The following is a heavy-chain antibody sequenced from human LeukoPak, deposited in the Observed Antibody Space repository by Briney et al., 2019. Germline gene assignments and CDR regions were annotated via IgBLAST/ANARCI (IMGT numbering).Heavy chain of an antibody. J-gene: IGHJ4*02. CDR1: GFTFSSYA. CDR2: ISGSGGNT. CDR3: AAVEMATIGPFDY. Sequence: GASLRLSCAASGFTFSSYAMSWARQAPGKGLEWVSDISGSGGNTYYADSVKGRFTISRDNSKNTLSLQMNSLRAEDTAVYYCAAVEMATIGPFDYWGQGTLVTVSS. V-gene: IGHV3-23*01. D-gene: IGHD5-24*01.